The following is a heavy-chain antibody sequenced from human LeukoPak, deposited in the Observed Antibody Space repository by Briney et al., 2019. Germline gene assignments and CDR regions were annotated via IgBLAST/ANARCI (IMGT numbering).Heavy chain of an antibody. V-gene: IGHV4-38-2*02. J-gene: IGHJ3*02. D-gene: IGHD1-26*01. CDR2: IYHSGST. CDR1: GYSISSGYY. Sequence: SETLSLTCTVSGYSISSGYYWGWIRQPPGKGLEWIGSIYHSGSTYYDPSLKSRVTISVDTSKNQFSLKLSSVTAADTAVYYCARTVGATNSDAFDIWGQGTMVTVSS. CDR3: ARTVGATNSDAFDI.